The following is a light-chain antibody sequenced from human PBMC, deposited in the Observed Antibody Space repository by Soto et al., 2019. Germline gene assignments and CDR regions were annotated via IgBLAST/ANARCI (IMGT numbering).Light chain of an antibody. CDR1: QSISSY. CDR2: AVS. CDR3: QQSYSTPHT. J-gene: IGKJ1*01. Sequence: NQMTQSPSSLSASVGDRFTVSCRASQSISSYLHWYKQKPGKAPELLIHAVSTLQSGVPSSFSGSGSGTDFTLTISSLRPEDFATYYCQQSYSTPHTFGQGTKVDIK. V-gene: IGKV1-39*01.